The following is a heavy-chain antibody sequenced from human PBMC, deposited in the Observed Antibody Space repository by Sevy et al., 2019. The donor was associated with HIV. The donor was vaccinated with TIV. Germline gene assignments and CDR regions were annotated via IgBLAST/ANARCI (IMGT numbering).Heavy chain of an antibody. CDR3: ARAVVGTFNDAFDI. Sequence: GGSLRLSCEGSGFTFDNYGMNWVRQAPGKGLEWVSGINWNSDSTDDTDSVKGRFTISRDNAKNSLYLQMNSLRAEDTALYYDARAVVGTFNDAFDIWGPGTMVTVSS. D-gene: IGHD6-13*01. J-gene: IGHJ3*02. V-gene: IGHV3-20*04. CDR1: GFTFDNYG. CDR2: INWNSDST.